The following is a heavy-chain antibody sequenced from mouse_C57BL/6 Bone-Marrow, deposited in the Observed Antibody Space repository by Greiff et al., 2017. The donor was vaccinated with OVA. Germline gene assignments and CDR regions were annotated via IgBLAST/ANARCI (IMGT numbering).Heavy chain of an antibody. CDR2: INYDGSST. J-gene: IGHJ1*03. V-gene: IGHV5-16*01. CDR1: GFTFSDYY. CDR3: ARESCYSNYPLWYFDV. Sequence: EVQRVESEGGLVQPGSSMKLSCTASGFTFSDYYMAWVRQVPEKGLEWVANINYDGSSTYYLDSLKSRFIISRDNAKNILYLQMSSLKSEDTATYYCARESCYSNYPLWYFDVWGTGTTVTVSS. D-gene: IGHD2-5*01.